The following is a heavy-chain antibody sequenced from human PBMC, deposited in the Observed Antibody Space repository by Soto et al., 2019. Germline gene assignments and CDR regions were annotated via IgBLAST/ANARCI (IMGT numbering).Heavy chain of an antibody. Sequence: ASVKVSCKASGYTFTSYAMHWVRQAPGQRLEWMGWINAGNGNTKYSQKFQGRVTITRDTSASTAYMELSSLRSEDTAVYYCARELLSNNWFDPWGQGTLVTVSS. V-gene: IGHV1-3*01. CDR1: GYTFTSYA. J-gene: IGHJ5*02. CDR3: ARELLSNNWFDP. CDR2: INAGNGNT. D-gene: IGHD2-15*01.